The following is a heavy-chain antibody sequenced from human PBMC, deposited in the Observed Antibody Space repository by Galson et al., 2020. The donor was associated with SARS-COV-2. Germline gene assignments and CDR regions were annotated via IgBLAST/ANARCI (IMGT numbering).Heavy chain of an antibody. CDR2: ISYDGSNK. CDR1: GFTFNTYG. CDR3: ARAPWGEVAGIDY. Sequence: SLRLSCAASGFTFNTYGMHWVRQAPGKGLEWVAVISYDGSNKYYGDSVKGRFTISRDNSKNTVYLQMNSLRADDTAVYYCARAPWGEVAGIDYWGQGTLVTVSS. V-gene: IGHV3-30*03. D-gene: IGHD6-19*01. J-gene: IGHJ4*02.